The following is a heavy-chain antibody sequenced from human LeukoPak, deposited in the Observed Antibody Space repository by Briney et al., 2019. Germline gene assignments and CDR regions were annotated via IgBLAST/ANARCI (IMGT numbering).Heavy chain of an antibody. V-gene: IGHV3-21*01. D-gene: IGHD5-18*01. Sequence: GGSLRLSCAASGFTFSSYSMNWVRQAPGKGLEWVSSISSSSSYIYYADSVKGRFTISRDNAKNSLYLQMNSLRAEDTAVYYCARYYDVDTAMATSSPYYMDIWGKGTTVTVSS. J-gene: IGHJ6*03. CDR2: ISSSSSYI. CDR1: GFTFSSYS. CDR3: ARYYDVDTAMATSSPYYMDI.